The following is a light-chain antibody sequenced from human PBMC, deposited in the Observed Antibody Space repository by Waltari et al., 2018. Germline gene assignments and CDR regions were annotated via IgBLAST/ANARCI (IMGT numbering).Light chain of an antibody. CDR2: GAS. Sequence: EIVMTQSPATLSVSPGERATLSCSASQSVSSNLAWYQQKPGQAPRLLIYGASTRATGIAARFSGSGSGTEFTLTISSLQSEDFAVYYCQQYNNWRLFTFGPGTKVDIK. CDR3: QQYNNWRLFT. V-gene: IGKV3-15*01. CDR1: QSVSSN. J-gene: IGKJ3*01.